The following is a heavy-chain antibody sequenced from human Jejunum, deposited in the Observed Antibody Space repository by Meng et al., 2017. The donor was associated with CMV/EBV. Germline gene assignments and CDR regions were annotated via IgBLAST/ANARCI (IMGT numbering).Heavy chain of an antibody. D-gene: IGHD2-21*01. CDR2: LSYDSYNR. Sequence: YAMNCGSQAPGKGLEWVAFLSYDSYNRYYADSVRGRFTVSRDDSNSTLYLQLNHLRVEDTAVYYCARDPVRKIAMEAAGYFDFWGHGTPVTVSS. CDR3: ARDPVRKIAMEAAGYFDF. V-gene: IGHV3-30*14. CDR1: YA. J-gene: IGHJ4*01.